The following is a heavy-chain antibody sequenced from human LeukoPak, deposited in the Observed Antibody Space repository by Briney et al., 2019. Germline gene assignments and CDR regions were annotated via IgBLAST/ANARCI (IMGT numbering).Heavy chain of an antibody. Sequence: SETLSLTCTVSGGSISSYYWSWLRQPPGKGLEWIGYIYYSGSTNYNPSLKSRVTMSVDTSKNQFSLKLSSVTAADTAVYYCAREVIPYGLFYYYGMDVWGQGTTVTVSS. J-gene: IGHJ6*02. D-gene: IGHD3-22*01. V-gene: IGHV4-59*12. CDR3: AREVIPYGLFYYYGMDV. CDR1: GGSISSYY. CDR2: IYYSGST.